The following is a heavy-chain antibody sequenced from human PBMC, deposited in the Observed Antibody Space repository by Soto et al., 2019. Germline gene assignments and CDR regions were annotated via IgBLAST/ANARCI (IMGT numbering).Heavy chain of an antibody. CDR2: ISYDGSNK. J-gene: IGHJ4*02. Sequence: GGSLRLSCAASGFTFSSYGMHWVRQAPGKGLEWVAVISYDGSNKYYADSVKGRFTISRDNSKNTLYLQMNSLRAEDMAVYYCAKDRSRVVTATHDYWGQGTLVTVSS. V-gene: IGHV3-30*18. D-gene: IGHD2-21*02. CDR3: AKDRSRVVTATHDY. CDR1: GFTFSSYG.